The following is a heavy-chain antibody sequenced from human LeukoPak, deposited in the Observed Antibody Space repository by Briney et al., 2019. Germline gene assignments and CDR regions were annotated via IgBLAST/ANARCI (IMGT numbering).Heavy chain of an antibody. Sequence: SETLSLTCTVSGGSIRSGRYYWSWIRQPAGKGLEWIGHFYTSGSTNYNPSLKSRVTISGDTSKNQLSLKLNSVTAADTAVYYCARGSVGGGNYYNYYMDVWGKGTTVTVSS. CDR2: FYTSGST. CDR1: GGSIRSGRYY. V-gene: IGHV4-61*09. CDR3: ARGSVGGGNYYNYYMDV. J-gene: IGHJ6*03. D-gene: IGHD5/OR15-5a*01.